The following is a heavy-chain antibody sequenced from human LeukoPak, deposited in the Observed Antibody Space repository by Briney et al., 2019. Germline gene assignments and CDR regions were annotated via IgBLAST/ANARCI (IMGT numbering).Heavy chain of an antibody. CDR3: ARDPNLYSGTYDTY. CDR1: GVTFSSHW. V-gene: IGHV3-7*03. CDR2: IKQDGSER. Sequence: GGSLRLSCVVSGVTFSSHWMSWVRQAPGKGLEWVANIKQDGSERYYVDSVKGRFAISRDNAKNSVFLQMNSLRAEDTAVYYCARDPNLYSGTYDTYWGQGTLVTVSS. D-gene: IGHD1-26*01. J-gene: IGHJ4*02.